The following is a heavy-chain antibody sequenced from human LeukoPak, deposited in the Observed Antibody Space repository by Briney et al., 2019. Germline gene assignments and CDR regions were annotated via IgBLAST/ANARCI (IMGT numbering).Heavy chain of an antibody. Sequence: SETLSLTCTVSGGSISSGDYYWRWIRQPPGKGLEWIGYIYYSGSTYYNPSLKSRFTISVYTSKNQFSLKLSSVTAADTAVYYCARRNDYGDYWGQGTLVTVSS. CDR1: GGSISSGDYY. V-gene: IGHV4-30-4*01. D-gene: IGHD1-14*01. CDR2: IYYSGST. CDR3: ARRNDYGDY. J-gene: IGHJ4*02.